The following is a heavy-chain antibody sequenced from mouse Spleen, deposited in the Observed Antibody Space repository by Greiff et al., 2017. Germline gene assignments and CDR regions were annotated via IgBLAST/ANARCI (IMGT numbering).Heavy chain of an antibody. CDR2: ISSGSSTI. CDR1: GFTFSDYG. J-gene: IGHJ3*01. V-gene: IGHV5-17*01. D-gene: IGHD1-2*01. Sequence: EVKLVESGGGLVKPGGSLKLSCAASGFTFSDYGMHWVRQAPEKGLERVAYISSGSSTIYYADTVKGRFTISRDNAKNTLFLQMTSLRSEDTAMYYCARVSYGPWFAYWGQGTLVTVSA. CDR3: ARVSYGPWFAY.